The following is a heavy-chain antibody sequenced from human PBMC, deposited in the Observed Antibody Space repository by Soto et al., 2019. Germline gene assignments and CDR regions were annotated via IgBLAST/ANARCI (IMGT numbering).Heavy chain of an antibody. Sequence: GSVKVSCKASGYTFTSYAMHWVRQAPGQRLEWMGWINAGNGNTKYSQKFQGRVTMTRDTSTSTAYMELRSLRSDDTAVYYCARITVTTILRVYYYYYMDVWGKGTTVTVSS. D-gene: IGHD4-17*01. CDR3: ARITVTTILRVYYYYYMDV. J-gene: IGHJ6*03. CDR2: INAGNGNT. CDR1: GYTFTSYA. V-gene: IGHV1-3*01.